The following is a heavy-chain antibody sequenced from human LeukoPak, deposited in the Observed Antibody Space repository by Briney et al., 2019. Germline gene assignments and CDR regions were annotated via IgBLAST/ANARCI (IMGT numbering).Heavy chain of an antibody. CDR2: INAGNGNT. V-gene: IGHV1-3*01. D-gene: IGHD3-3*01. J-gene: IGHJ4*02. CDR1: GYTFTSYA. Sequence: GASVKVSCKASGYTFTSYAMHWVRQAPGQRLEWMGWINAGNGNTKYSQKFQGRVTITRDTSASTAYMELSSLRSEDTAVYYCARLPLYDFWSGYYSGNRPLDYWGQGTLVTVSS. CDR3: ARLPLYDFWSGYYSGNRPLDY.